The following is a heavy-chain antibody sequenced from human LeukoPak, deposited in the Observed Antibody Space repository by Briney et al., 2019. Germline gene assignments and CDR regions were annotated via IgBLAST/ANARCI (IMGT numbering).Heavy chain of an antibody. CDR3: TRDVPGYSSDFDF. J-gene: IGHJ4*02. Sequence: ASVKVSCKASGYTFTGYFMHWVRQAPGQGLEWMGWINPNSGDTNYAQKFQGRVTMTRDTPISTAYMELSRLTSDDTAVYYCTRDVPGYSSDFDFWGQGTLVTVSS. CDR1: GYTFTGYF. D-gene: IGHD6-19*01. CDR2: INPNSGDT. V-gene: IGHV1-2*02.